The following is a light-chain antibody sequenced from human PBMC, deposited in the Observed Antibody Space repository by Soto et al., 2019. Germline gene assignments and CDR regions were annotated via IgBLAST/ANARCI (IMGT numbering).Light chain of an antibody. CDR2: DAS. CDR1: QSISSW. J-gene: IGKJ1*01. Sequence: DIQMTQSPSTLSASVGDRVTIPCRASQSISSWLAWYQQKPGKTPKLMIYDASILESVVPSRFSGSVSGTEFTLTISSLQPDDFTTYYCQHYNSYSPAFGQGTKVEIK. CDR3: QHYNSYSPA. V-gene: IGKV1-5*01.